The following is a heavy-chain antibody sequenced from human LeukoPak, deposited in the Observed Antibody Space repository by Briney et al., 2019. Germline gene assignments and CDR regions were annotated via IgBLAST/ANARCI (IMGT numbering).Heavy chain of an antibody. CDR1: GGSISSYY. CDR2: IYHSGST. CDR3: ARGAASWHKGPTLFDY. Sequence: SETLSLTCTVSGGSISSYYWSWIRQPPGKGLEWIEYIYHSGSTYYNPSLKSRVTISVDRSKNQFSLKLSSVTAADTAVYYCARGAASWHKGPTLFDYWGQGTLVTVSS. V-gene: IGHV4-59*12. D-gene: IGHD2-2*01. J-gene: IGHJ4*02.